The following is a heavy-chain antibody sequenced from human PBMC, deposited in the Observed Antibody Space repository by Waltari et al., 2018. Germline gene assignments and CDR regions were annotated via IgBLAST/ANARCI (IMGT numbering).Heavy chain of an antibody. CDR3: VRQGYCSRTACQTWAWD. CDR1: GDSTSSYNW. Sequence: QVQLQESGPGRVTPSGTLSLTCAISGDSTSSYNWWGWVGQHPGKGLEWIAEIFHTEATDYNPSLKSRVTISLDKSKNHFSLNLTSVTAADTAVYYCVRQGYCSRTACQTWAWDWGRGTLVTVSS. CDR2: IFHTEAT. J-gene: IGHJ4*02. D-gene: IGHD2-2*01. V-gene: IGHV4-4*02.